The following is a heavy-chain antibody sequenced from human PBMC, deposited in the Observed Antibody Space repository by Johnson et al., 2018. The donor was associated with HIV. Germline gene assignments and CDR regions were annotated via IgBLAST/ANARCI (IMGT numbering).Heavy chain of an antibody. CDR1: GFTFSNAW. Sequence: VLLVESGGGLVKPGGSLRLSCAASGFTFSNAWMSWVRQAPGKGLEWVSVISGSGGSTYYADSVKGRFTISRDNSKNTLYLQMGSLRVEDTARYYCARGPILEWLSGDGFDMWGQGTMVTV. J-gene: IGHJ3*02. V-gene: IGHV3-23*04. D-gene: IGHD3-3*01. CDR3: ARGPILEWLSGDGFDM. CDR2: ISGSGGST.